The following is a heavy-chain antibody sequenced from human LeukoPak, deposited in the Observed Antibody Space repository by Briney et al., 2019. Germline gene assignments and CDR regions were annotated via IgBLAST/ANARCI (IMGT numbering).Heavy chain of an antibody. CDR3: ARRYERELDY. J-gene: IGHJ4*02. Sequence: GGSLRLSCVASGFTLSRYHMNWVRQAPGKGLEWISYISIGSSTIYYADFMKGRFTISRDDAKDSVYLQMNSLTVEDTAVYYSARRYERELDYWGQGILVTVSS. CDR2: ISIGSSTI. V-gene: IGHV3-48*01. D-gene: IGHD1-1*01. CDR1: GFTLSRYH.